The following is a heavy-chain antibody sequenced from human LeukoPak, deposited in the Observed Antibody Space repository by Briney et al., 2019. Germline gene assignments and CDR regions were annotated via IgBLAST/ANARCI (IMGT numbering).Heavy chain of an antibody. CDR2: INPNSGGT. J-gene: IGHJ4*02. V-gene: IGHV1-2*02. CDR3: ARGGVDIVATIYFDY. CDR1: GYTFTGYY. D-gene: IGHD5-12*01. Sequence: GASVKVSCKASGYTFTGYYMHWVRQAPGQGPEWMGWINPNSGGTNYAQKFQGRVTMTRDTSISTAYMELSRLRSDDTAVYYCARGGVDIVATIYFDYWGQGTLVTVSS.